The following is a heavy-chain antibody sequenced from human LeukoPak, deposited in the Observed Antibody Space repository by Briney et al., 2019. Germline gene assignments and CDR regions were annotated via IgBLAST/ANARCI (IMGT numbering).Heavy chain of an antibody. CDR1: GFTFSSYA. Sequence: GGSLRLSCEASGFTFSSYAIRWVRQAPGTGLEWVSSIPGSGGATYYADSVRGRFSISRNSSKNTVYLQMNSLRDEDTAVYYCARARPWDSSRSYYFGMDVWGHGTTVTVSS. V-gene: IGHV3-23*01. CDR3: ARARPWDSSRSYYFGMDV. CDR2: IPGSGGAT. D-gene: IGHD3-22*01. J-gene: IGHJ6*02.